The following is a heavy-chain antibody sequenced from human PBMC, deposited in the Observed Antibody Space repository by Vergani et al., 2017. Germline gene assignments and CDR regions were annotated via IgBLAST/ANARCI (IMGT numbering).Heavy chain of an antibody. CDR2: IYYSGST. D-gene: IGHD3-3*01. Sequence: QVQLQESGPGLVKPSETLSLTCTVSGGSISSYYWSWNRQPPGKGLEWIGYIYYSGSTNYNPSLKSRVTISVDTSKNQFSLKLSSVTAADTAVYYCARGELWSHFDYWGQGTLVTVSS. CDR3: ARGELWSHFDY. CDR1: GGSISSYY. J-gene: IGHJ4*02. V-gene: IGHV4-59*01.